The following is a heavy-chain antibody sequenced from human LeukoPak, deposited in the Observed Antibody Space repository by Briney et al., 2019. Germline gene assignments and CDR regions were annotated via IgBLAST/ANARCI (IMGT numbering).Heavy chain of an antibody. CDR2: ISSSSSYI. D-gene: IGHD2-21*02. J-gene: IGHJ4*02. V-gene: IGHV3-21*01. CDR1: GFTFSSYS. CDR3: AKDGGGIDGLPIDY. Sequence: GGSLRLSCAASGFTFSSYSMNWVRQAPGKGLEWVSSISSSSSYIYYADSVKGRFTISRDNAKNSLYLQMNSLRAEDTAVYYCAKDGGGIDGLPIDYWGQGTLVTVSS.